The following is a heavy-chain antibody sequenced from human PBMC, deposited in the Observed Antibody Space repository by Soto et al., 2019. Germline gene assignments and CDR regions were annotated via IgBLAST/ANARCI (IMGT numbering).Heavy chain of an antibody. J-gene: IGHJ1*01. CDR3: AVHSTTWFRDYFQN. Sequence: GGSLRLSCVASGFTFSDAWMSWVRQAPGKGLEWVGRIKSKTDGGTIDYAAPVKGRFTISRHDSRNRLYLEINSLKTEDTAVYYCAVHSTTWFRDYFQNCGQGILVTVSS. CDR1: GFTFSDAW. D-gene: IGHD3-10*01. V-gene: IGHV3-15*01. CDR2: IKSKTDGGTI.